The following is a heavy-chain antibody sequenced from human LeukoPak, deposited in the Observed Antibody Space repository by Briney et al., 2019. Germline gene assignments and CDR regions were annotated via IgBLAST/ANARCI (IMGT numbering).Heavy chain of an antibody. Sequence: GASVKVSCKASGYTFTSYYMHWVRQAPGQGLEWMGIINPSGGSTSYAQKFQGRVTMTRDMSTSTVYMELSSLRSEDTAVYYCARGEVLRYFDPNYYYMDVWGKGTTVTISS. J-gene: IGHJ6*03. CDR1: GYTFTSYY. V-gene: IGHV1-46*01. CDR2: INPSGGST. D-gene: IGHD3-9*01. CDR3: ARGEVLRYFDPNYYYMDV.